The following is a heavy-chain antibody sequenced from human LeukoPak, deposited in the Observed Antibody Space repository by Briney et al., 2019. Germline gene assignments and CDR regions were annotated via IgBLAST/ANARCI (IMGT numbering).Heavy chain of an antibody. D-gene: IGHD6-19*01. J-gene: IGHJ4*02. CDR2: INHSSSYI. CDR1: GFTFSNSD. Sequence: GGSLRLSCAASGFTFSNSDMEWVRQAPGKGLEWVSSINHSSSYIYYAESMRGRITVSRDNAKNSLYLQMNSLTAEDTAVYYCARNLNSPIAVAVSDYWGQGTLVTVSS. V-gene: IGHV3-21*01. CDR3: ARNLNSPIAVAVSDY.